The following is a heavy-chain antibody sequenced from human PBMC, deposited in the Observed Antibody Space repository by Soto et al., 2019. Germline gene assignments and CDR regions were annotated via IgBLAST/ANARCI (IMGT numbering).Heavy chain of an antibody. Sequence: QVQLQESGPGLVKPSQTLSLTCTVSGGSISSGGYYWSWIRQHPGKGLEWIGYIYYRGSTYYNPSLKSRVTISVDTSKNQFSLKLSSVTAADTAVYYCARDRREGTGVDYWGQGTLVTVSS. CDR3: ARDRREGTGVDY. V-gene: IGHV4-31*03. CDR1: GGSISSGGYY. D-gene: IGHD1-1*01. J-gene: IGHJ4*02. CDR2: IYYRGST.